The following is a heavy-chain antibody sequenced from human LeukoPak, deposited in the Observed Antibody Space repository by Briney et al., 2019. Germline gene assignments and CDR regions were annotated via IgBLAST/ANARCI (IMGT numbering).Heavy chain of an antibody. Sequence: QPGGSLRLSCAASGFTFSNYAMNWVRQAPGRGLEWVSGFSGSGGTTYYADSVKGRFTISRDNSKNTLYLQMNSLGVEDTAVYYCANGNRCTSPNCLGYYYFYMDVWGKGTTVTVSS. CDR3: ANGNRCTSPNCLGYYYFYMDV. D-gene: IGHD2-8*01. V-gene: IGHV3-23*01. CDR1: GFTFSNYA. J-gene: IGHJ6*03. CDR2: FSGSGGTT.